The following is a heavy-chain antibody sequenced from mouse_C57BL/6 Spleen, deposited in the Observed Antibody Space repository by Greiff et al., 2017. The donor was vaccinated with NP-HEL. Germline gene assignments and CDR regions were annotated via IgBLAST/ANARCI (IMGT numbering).Heavy chain of an antibody. J-gene: IGHJ2*01. D-gene: IGHD1-1*01. V-gene: IGHV1-82*01. CDR2: IYPGDGDT. CDR1: GYAFSSSW. CDR3: ARWATVVNY. Sequence: VQLQQSGPELVKPGASVKISCKASGYAFSSSWMNWVKQRPGKGLEWIGRIYPGDGDTNYNGKFKGKATLTTDKSSSTAYMQLSSLTSEDSAVYFCARWATVVNYWGQGTTLTVSS.